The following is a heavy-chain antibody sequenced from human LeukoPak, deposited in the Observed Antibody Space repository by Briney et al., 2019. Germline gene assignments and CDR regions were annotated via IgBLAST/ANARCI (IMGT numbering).Heavy chain of an antibody. CDR3: ARDRNAPAKYFFDN. V-gene: IGHV3-53*05. CDR2: LYSGDTT. Sequence: PGGSLRLSCAASGFTVSSNYMSWVRQAPGKGLEWVSVLYSGDTTYYADSVKGRFTISRDNSKNTLYLQMNSLRAEDTAVYYCARDRNAPAKYFFDNWGQGTLVTVSS. J-gene: IGHJ4*02. CDR1: GFTVSSNY. D-gene: IGHD1-1*01.